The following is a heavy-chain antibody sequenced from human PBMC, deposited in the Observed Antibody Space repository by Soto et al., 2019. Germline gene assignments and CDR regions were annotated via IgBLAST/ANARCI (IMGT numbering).Heavy chain of an antibody. CDR2: IIPIFGTA. D-gene: IGHD3-10*01. J-gene: IGHJ6*03. CDR3: GSTNYNPSLKSRVTISVDTSKNQFSLKLSSVTAADTAVYYCARGASGEWYYDFWSGSPLGYYYMDV. CDR1: GGTFSSYA. Sequence: SVTVSCKTSGGTFSSYAISWVRQAPGQGLEWMGGIIPIFGTANYAQKFQGRVTITADESTSTAYMELSSLRSEDTAVYYCGSTNYNPSLKSRVTISVDTSKNQFSLKLSSVTAADTAVYYCARGASGEWYYDFWSGSPLGYYYMDVWGKGTTVTVSS. V-gene: IGHV1-69*13.